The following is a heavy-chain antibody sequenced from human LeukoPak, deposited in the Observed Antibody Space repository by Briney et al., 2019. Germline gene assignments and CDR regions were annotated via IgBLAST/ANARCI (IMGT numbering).Heavy chain of an antibody. CDR1: GFAFSRYA. J-gene: IGHJ3*02. D-gene: IGHD6-13*01. V-gene: IGHV3-23*01. CDR2: LSGSGGNT. CDR3: AKDLRQQLVLDLDAFDI. Sequence: PGGSLRLSCAASGFAFSRYAMSWVRQAPGKGLEWVSALSGSGGNTYYADSVKGRFTISRDNSKNTLYLQMNSLRAEDTAVYYCAKDLRQQLVLDLDAFDIWGQGTMVTVSS.